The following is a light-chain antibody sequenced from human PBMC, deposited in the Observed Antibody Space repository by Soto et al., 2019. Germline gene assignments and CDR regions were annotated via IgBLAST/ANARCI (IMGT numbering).Light chain of an antibody. V-gene: IGKV1-39*01. CDR3: QQSYSTPQT. CDR2: AAS. J-gene: IGKJ1*01. CDR1: QSISSY. Sequence: DIQMTPPPSSLSASVGYRVTITCQPSQSISSYLNWYQQKPANAPKLLIYAASSLQSGVLSRLSGSGSGTDFTLTFISLQPEDFATYYCQQSYSTPQTFGQGTNVDVK.